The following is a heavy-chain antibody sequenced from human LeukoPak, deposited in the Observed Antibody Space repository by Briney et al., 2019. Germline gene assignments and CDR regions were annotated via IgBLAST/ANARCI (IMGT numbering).Heavy chain of an antibody. CDR1: GGSISSYY. Sequence: SETLSLTGTVSGGSISSYYWNWIRQPPGKGLEWIGYIYYSGSTNYNPSLKSRVTISVDTSKNQFSLKLSSVTAADTAVYYCARGFTSYYYMDVWGKGTTVTVSS. J-gene: IGHJ6*03. CDR3: ARGFTSYYYMDV. V-gene: IGHV4-59*01. CDR2: IYYSGST. D-gene: IGHD3-10*01.